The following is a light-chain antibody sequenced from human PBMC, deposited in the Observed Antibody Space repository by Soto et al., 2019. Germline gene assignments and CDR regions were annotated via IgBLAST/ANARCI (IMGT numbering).Light chain of an antibody. CDR1: QSVSSNY. J-gene: IGKJ2*01. CDR2: GAS. V-gene: IGKV3-20*01. CDR3: QQYGSSQYT. Sequence: EIVLTQSSATLSLSPGERATLSCRASQSVSSNYLAWYQQKPGQAPRLLIYGASSRATGIPDRFSGSGSGTEFTLTISRLEPVDFAVYYCQQYGSSQYTFGQGTKLEIK.